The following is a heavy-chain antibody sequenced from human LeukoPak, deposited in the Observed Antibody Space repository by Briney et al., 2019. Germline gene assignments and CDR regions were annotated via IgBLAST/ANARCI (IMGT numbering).Heavy chain of an antibody. D-gene: IGHD2-2*01. J-gene: IGHJ4*02. Sequence: GGSLRLSCAASGFTFSSYGMHWVRQAPGKGLEWVAFIRYDGSNKYYADSVKGRFTISRDNSKNTLYLQMNSLRAEDTAVYYCAKGPWMQSSSNSEPFDYWGQGTLVTVSS. V-gene: IGHV3-30*02. CDR2: IRYDGSNK. CDR1: GFTFSSYG. CDR3: AKGPWMQSSSNSEPFDY.